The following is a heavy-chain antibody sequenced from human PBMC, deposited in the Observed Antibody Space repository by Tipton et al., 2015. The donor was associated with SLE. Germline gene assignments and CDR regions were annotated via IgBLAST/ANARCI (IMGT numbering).Heavy chain of an antibody. V-gene: IGHV4-39*07. Sequence: GLVKPSETLSLTCSVSGGTFRTGSYYWAWIRQPPGKGLEWIGNMFYTGDTQYNPSLESRVTMSLDMFANQFSLRLTSVTAADTAVHYCARGSRTWNSGYMDVWGKGITVSVS. CDR1: GGTFRTGSYY. CDR3: ARGSRTWNSGYMDV. CDR2: MFYTGDT. D-gene: IGHD1-7*01. J-gene: IGHJ6*03.